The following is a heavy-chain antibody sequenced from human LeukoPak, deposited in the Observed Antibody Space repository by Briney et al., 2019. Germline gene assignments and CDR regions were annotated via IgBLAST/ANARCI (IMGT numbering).Heavy chain of an antibody. CDR2: IFYNGRS. CDR1: GGSISSTNYY. J-gene: IGHJ4*02. V-gene: IGHV4-39*07. CDR3: ARLAGIVGATNYFDY. D-gene: IGHD1-26*01. Sequence: SETLSLTCTVSGGSISSTNYYWGWIRQPPGKGLEWIGSIFYNGRSYHNPSLKSRVTISVDTSKNQFSLKLSSVTAADTAVYYCARLAGIVGATNYFDYWGQGTLVTVSS.